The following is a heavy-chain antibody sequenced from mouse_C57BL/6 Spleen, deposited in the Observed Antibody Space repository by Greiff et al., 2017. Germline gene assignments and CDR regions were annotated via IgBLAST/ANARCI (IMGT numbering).Heavy chain of an antibody. J-gene: IGHJ4*01. V-gene: IGHV5-4*03. CDR1: GFTFSSYA. Sequence: EVMLVESGGGLVKPGGSLKLSCAASGFTFSSYAMSWVRQTPEQRLEWVATISAGGGSTSSPANVQGRFPISRATAKNNRYLQMRHLKSEDTAMDYCARGYGSSGRAMDYWGKGTSVTVAA. CDR3: ARGYGSSGRAMDY. D-gene: IGHD1-1*01. CDR2: ISAGGGST.